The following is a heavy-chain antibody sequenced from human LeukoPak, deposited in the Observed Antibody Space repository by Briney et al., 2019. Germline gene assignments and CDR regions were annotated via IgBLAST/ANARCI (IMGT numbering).Heavy chain of an antibody. CDR1: GFPFSSYP. Sequence: GGSLRLSCAGSGFPFSSYPISWVHQPPGKGLEWVSAITASGDSTYSADSVKGRFTISRDNSRNTLFLEMSSLRAEDTAVYYCARCSGGSCYFDYWGQGTLVTVSS. V-gene: IGHV3-23*01. CDR3: ARCSGGSCYFDY. D-gene: IGHD2-15*01. J-gene: IGHJ4*02. CDR2: ITASGDST.